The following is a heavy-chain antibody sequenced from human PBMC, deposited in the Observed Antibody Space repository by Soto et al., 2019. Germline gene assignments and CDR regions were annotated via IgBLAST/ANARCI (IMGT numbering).Heavy chain of an antibody. J-gene: IGHJ3*02. CDR2: VNAANGAT. CDR3: ASINNGIYTYDGFDM. V-gene: IGHV1-3*01. CDR1: GYTFSAYG. D-gene: IGHD2-2*02. Sequence: QVQLVQSGAEVRPPGASVKVSCRTSGYTFSAYGVHWVRQAPGQGLEGMGWVNAANGATKFSQKLQGRVTITRDTSATTAYMQLSRLTCEDSAVYFCASINNGIYTYDGFDMWDQGTTVTVAS.